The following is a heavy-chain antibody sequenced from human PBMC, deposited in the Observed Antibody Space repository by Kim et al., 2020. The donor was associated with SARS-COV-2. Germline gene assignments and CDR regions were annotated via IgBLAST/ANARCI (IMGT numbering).Heavy chain of an antibody. J-gene: IGHJ5*02. D-gene: IGHD3-10*01. Sequence: SETLSLTCTVSGGSISSYYWSWIRQPPGKGLEWIGYIYYSGSTNYNPSLKSRVTISVDTSKNQFSLKLSSVTAADTAVYYCARVRRVRGVIASNWFDPWGQGTLVTVSS. CDR1: GGSISSYY. V-gene: IGHV4-59*01. CDR3: ARVRRVRGVIASNWFDP. CDR2: IYYSGST.